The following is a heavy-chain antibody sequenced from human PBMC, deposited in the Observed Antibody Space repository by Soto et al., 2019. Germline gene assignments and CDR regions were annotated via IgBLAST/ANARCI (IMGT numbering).Heavy chain of an antibody. CDR2: IYNSVST. CDR1: GGSISTYY. J-gene: IGHJ5*01. Sequence: SETLSLTCTVSGGSISTYYWNWIRQPPGKGLEWIGYIYNSVSTNYNPSLKSRVTVSVDNARKSLCLQMNSLRDEDTALYYCARESVYCRGSTWHGLGFDSWGQGTLVTVSS. V-gene: IGHV4-59*12. CDR3: ARESVYCRGSTWHGLGFDS. D-gene: IGHD2-15*01.